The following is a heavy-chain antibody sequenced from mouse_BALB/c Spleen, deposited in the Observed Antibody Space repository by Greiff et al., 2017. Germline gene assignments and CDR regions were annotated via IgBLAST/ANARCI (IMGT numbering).Heavy chain of an antibody. Sequence: EVHLVESGGGLVQPGGSLKLSCAASGFTFSSYGMSWVRQTPDKRLELVATINSNGGSTYYPDSVKGRFTISRDNAKNTLYLQMSSLKSEDTAMYYCARGLRGEAWFAYWGQGTLVTVSA. CDR2: INSNGGST. J-gene: IGHJ3*01. CDR1: GFTFSSYG. D-gene: IGHD1-1*01. V-gene: IGHV5-6-3*01. CDR3: ARGLRGEAWFAY.